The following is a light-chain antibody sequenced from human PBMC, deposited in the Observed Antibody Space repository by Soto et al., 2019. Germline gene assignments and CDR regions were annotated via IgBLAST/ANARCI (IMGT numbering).Light chain of an antibody. CDR1: SSNIGSND. J-gene: IGLJ1*01. CDR2: DNN. V-gene: IGLV1-51*01. Sequence: QAVRTQPPTVSAAPGQKVTIPCSGGSSNIGSNDVCWYQQVPGTAPKVLIYDNNKRPSGIPDRFSGSKSGTSATLGISGLQPGDEADYYCGPWPSDSHVFGSGPNVTVL. CDR3: GPWPSDSHV.